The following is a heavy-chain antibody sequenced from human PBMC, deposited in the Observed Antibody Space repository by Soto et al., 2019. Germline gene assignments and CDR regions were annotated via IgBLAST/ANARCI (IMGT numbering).Heavy chain of an antibody. CDR3: AGIDITMVRGVPPDNFDY. CDR1: GFTFSSYA. V-gene: IGHV3-23*01. D-gene: IGHD3-10*01. J-gene: IGHJ4*02. Sequence: GGSLRLSCAASGFTFSSYAMSWVRQAPGKGLEWVSAISGSGGSTYYADSVKGRFTISRDNSKNTLYLQMNSLRAEDTAVYYCAGIDITMVRGVPPDNFDYWGQGTLVTVSS. CDR2: ISGSGGST.